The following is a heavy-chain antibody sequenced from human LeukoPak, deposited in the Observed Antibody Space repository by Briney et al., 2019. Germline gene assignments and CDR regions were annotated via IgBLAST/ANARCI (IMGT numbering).Heavy chain of an antibody. CDR1: GFTFSSYA. D-gene: IGHD6-19*01. CDR3: AKVGPSSGCVDY. Sequence: GGSLRLSCAASGFTFSSYAMNWVRQAPGKGLEWASAISGSGGSTYYADSVKGRFTISRDNSKNTLYLQMNSLRAEDTAVYYCAKVGPSSGCVDYWGQGTLVTVSS. CDR2: ISGSGGST. V-gene: IGHV3-23*01. J-gene: IGHJ4*02.